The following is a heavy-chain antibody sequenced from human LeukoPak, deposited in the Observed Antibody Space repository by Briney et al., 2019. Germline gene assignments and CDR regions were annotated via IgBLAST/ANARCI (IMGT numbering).Heavy chain of an antibody. J-gene: IGHJ4*02. Sequence: SETLSLTCTVSGGSVTGGTHSWSWIRQPPGKGLEWLGYIYYTGSTNYNPSLKSRVTISLDTSKNQFSLKVSSVTAADTAVYYCARHSSGYLSYFDYWGQGTLVPVSS. CDR1: GGSVTGGTHS. V-gene: IGHV4-61*01. CDR3: ARHSSGYLSYFDY. CDR2: IYYTGST. D-gene: IGHD3-22*01.